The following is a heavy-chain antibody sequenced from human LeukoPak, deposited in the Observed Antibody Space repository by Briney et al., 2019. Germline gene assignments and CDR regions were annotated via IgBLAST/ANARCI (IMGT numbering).Heavy chain of an antibody. CDR1: GYTFTGYY. J-gene: IGHJ4*02. V-gene: IGHV1-2*02. Sequence: ASVKVPCKASGYTFTGYYMHWVRQAPGQGLEWMGYIYPNSGATKCAQKFQGRVTMTRDTSISTAYMELSGLRSDDTAVYYCGTLLSNGPFDYWGQGSLVTVSS. CDR3: GTLLSNGPFDY. CDR2: IYPNSGAT.